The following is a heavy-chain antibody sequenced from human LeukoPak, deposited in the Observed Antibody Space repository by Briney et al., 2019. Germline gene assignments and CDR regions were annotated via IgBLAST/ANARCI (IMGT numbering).Heavy chain of an antibody. J-gene: IGHJ4*02. CDR2: IQYDGSNK. V-gene: IGHV3-30*02. CDR1: GFTFSSYG. D-gene: IGHD1-26*01. CDR3: AKLPLRGSPSDY. Sequence: GGSLRLSCAASGFTFSSYGIHWVRQAPGKGLERVAFIQYDGSNKYYADSVKGRFTISRDNSKNTLYLQMNSLRAEDTAVYYCAKLPLRGSPSDYWGQGTLVTVSS.